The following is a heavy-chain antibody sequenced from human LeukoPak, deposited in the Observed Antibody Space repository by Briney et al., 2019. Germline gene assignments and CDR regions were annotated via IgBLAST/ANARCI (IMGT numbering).Heavy chain of an antibody. Sequence: NPSETLSLTCTVSGGSISSYYWSWIRQPPGKGLEWIGYIYYSGSTNYNPSLKSRVTISVDTSKNQFSLKLSSVTAADTAVYYCARVDYGSGSYYNGMAYWGQGSLVTVSS. J-gene: IGHJ4*02. CDR1: GGSISSYY. V-gene: IGHV4-59*12. CDR3: ARVDYGSGSYYNGMAY. D-gene: IGHD3-10*01. CDR2: IYYSGST.